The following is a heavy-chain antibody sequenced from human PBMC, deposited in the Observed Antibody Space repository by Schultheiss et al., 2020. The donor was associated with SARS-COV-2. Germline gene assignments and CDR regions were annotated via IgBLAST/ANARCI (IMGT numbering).Heavy chain of an antibody. D-gene: IGHD1-26*01. CDR3: ARDGTRGDDAFDI. V-gene: IGHV1-2*04. J-gene: IGHJ3*02. Sequence: ASVKVSCKASGYSFTGYFMHWVRQAPGQGPEWMGWINPNSGGTNYAQKFQGWVTMTRDTSISTAYMELSRLRSDDTAVYYCARDGTRGDDAFDIWGQGTMVTVSS. CDR2: INPNSGGT. CDR1: GYSFTGYF.